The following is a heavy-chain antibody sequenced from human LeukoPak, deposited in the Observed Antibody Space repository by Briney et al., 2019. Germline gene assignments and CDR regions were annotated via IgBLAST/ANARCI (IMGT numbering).Heavy chain of an antibody. V-gene: IGHV4-39*07. CDR3: ARSRGWLQSHPLGY. D-gene: IGHD5-24*01. CDR2: ISGSISYRDT. J-gene: IGHJ4*02. Sequence: SETLSLTCSVSGGSIRSSFYWGWIRQPPGKGLEWIASISGSISYRDTYYNPSLKSRVTISVDSSKNQFSLKLSSVTAADTAVYYCARSRGWLQSHPLGYWGQGTLVTVSS. CDR1: GGSIRSSFY.